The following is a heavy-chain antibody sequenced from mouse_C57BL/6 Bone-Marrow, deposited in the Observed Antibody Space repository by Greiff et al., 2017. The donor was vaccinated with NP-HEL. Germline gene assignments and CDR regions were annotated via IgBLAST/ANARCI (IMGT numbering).Heavy chain of an antibody. Sequence: EVKLVESGPGMVKPSQSLSLTCTVTGYSITSGYDWHWIRHFPGNKLEWMGYISYSGSTNYNPSLKSRISITHDTSKNHFFLKLNSVTTEDTATYYCARGGYYDYDPYWYFDVWGTGTTVTVSS. D-gene: IGHD2-4*01. CDR1: GYSITSGYD. CDR3: ARGGYYDYDPYWYFDV. V-gene: IGHV3-1*01. J-gene: IGHJ1*03. CDR2: ISYSGST.